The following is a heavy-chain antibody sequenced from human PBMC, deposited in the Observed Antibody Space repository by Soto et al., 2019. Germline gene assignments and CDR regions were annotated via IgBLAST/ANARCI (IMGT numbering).Heavy chain of an antibody. J-gene: IGHJ5*02. CDR3: ARDHSMLLLDRFDP. D-gene: IGHD3-10*02. V-gene: IGHV3-33*01. Sequence: QVQLVESGGGLVQPGKSLRLSCTASGFKLRNYAIHWVRQAPGKGLECLAVICFDGSKKYYADSVKGRFTFSRDNSKDTEYLQLRSLTADDTGLFYCARDHSMLLLDRFDPWGQGTLVTVSS. CDR1: GFKLRNYA. CDR2: ICFDGSKK.